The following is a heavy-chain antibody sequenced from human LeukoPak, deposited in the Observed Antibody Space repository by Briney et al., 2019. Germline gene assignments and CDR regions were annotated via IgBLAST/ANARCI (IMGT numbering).Heavy chain of an antibody. Sequence: PGGSLRLSCAASGFTFSSYSMNWVRQAPGKGLEWVSSISSSSSYIYYADSVKGRFTISRDNAKNSLYLQMNSLRAEDTAVYYCAREGRSYQLLYYYYYMDVWGKGTTVTVSS. CDR2: ISSSSSYI. J-gene: IGHJ6*03. CDR1: GFTFSSYS. D-gene: IGHD2-2*01. CDR3: AREGRSYQLLYYYYYMDV. V-gene: IGHV3-21*01.